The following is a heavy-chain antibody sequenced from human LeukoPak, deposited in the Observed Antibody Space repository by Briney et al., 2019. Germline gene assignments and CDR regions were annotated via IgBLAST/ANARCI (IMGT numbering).Heavy chain of an antibody. Sequence: ASVKVSCKASGYTFTSYGISWVRQAPGQGLEWMGWISTNTGSPTYAQGFTGRFVFSLDTSVSTAYLQISSLKAEDAAVYYCARSAGMGVVPVDYWGQGTLVTVSS. CDR3: ARSAGMGVVPVDY. CDR2: ISTNTGSP. J-gene: IGHJ4*02. D-gene: IGHD2-2*01. V-gene: IGHV7-4-1*02. CDR1: GYTFTSYG.